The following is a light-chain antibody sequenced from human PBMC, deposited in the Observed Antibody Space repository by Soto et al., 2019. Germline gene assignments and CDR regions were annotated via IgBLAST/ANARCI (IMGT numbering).Light chain of an antibody. Sequence: EIVLTQSPGTLSLSPGERATLSCRASQSVSSFLAWYLQKAGQAPRLLIYGASSRATGIPDRFSGSGSGTDFTLTISRLEPEDFAVYFCQQYGTSPRTFGQGTKVEIK. CDR1: QSVSSF. V-gene: IGKV3-20*01. CDR3: QQYGTSPRT. CDR2: GAS. J-gene: IGKJ1*01.